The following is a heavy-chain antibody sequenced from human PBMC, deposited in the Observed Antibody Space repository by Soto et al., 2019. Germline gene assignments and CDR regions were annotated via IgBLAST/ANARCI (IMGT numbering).Heavy chain of an antibody. CDR2: IPISGST. D-gene: IGHD6-13*01. Sequence: QLQLQESGPGLVKPSATLSLTCTVSGGSRSRNNHYWAWIRQSPGKGLDWIGSIPISGSTNYNPSRESRVRISMEKSMNQFSLRMSSVTAADTAVFYCTRLGSSGWYQGSYFDDGGQGTLVTVSS. J-gene: IGHJ4*02. V-gene: IGHV4-39*01. CDR3: TRLGSSGWYQGSYFDD. CDR1: GGSRSRNNHY.